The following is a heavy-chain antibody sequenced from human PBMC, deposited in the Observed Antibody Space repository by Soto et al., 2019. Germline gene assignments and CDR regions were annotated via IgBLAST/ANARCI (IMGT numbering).Heavy chain of an antibody. V-gene: IGHV1-18*04. CDR2: ISTYNGYT. CDR1: TSILSTYG. CDR3: ASGGLDV. Sequence: QVQLVQSGAEVRKPGASVKVSCAASTSILSTYGFNWARQAPGQGLEWMGWISTYNGYTNYARKFQGRVTLTTDSSTNTAYMDLRSLRSDDTAVYFCASGGLDVWGQGTTVTVS. J-gene: IGHJ6*02.